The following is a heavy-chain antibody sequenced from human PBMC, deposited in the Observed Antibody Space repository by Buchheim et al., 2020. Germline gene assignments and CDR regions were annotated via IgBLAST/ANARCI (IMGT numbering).Heavy chain of an antibody. CDR1: GGSISSSNW. V-gene: IGHV4-4*02. Sequence: QVQLQESGPGLVKPSGTLSLTCAVSGGSISSSNWWSWVRQPPGKGLEWIGKIYHSGSTNYNPSLKSRVTISLDKSKNQFSLKLSSVTAADTAVYYCASSGVVDFWSGYSNEGFDYWGQGTL. CDR2: IYHSGST. J-gene: IGHJ4*02. D-gene: IGHD3-3*01. CDR3: ASSGVVDFWSGYSNEGFDY.